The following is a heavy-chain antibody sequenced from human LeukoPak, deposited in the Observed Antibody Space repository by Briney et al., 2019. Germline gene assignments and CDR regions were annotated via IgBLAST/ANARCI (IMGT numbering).Heavy chain of an antibody. V-gene: IGHV2-5*02. D-gene: IGHD3-10*01. Sequence: SGPTLVNPTQTLTLTCTFSGFSLSTSGVGVGWIRQPPGKALEWLALIYWDDDKRYSPSLKSRLTITKDTSKNQVVLTMTNMDPVDTATYYCAHALSIGITMVRGPLAITPTFDPWGQGTLVTVSS. CDR3: AHALSIGITMVRGPLAITPTFDP. J-gene: IGHJ5*02. CDR2: IYWDDDK. CDR1: GFSLSTSGVG.